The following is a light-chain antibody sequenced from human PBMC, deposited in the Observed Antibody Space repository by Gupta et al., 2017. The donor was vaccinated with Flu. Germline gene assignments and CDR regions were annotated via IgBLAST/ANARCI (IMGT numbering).Light chain of an antibody. J-gene: IGLJ1*01. CDR2: ANR. Sequence: VTISGTWSSSNIGAGYDVHWYQQRPGTAPKLLIYANRNRPSGVPDRVSGSKSGTSASLAITGLQAEDEADYYCQSFDSSLSGYVFGTATKVTVL. CDR3: QSFDSSLSGYV. CDR1: SSNIGAGYD. V-gene: IGLV1-40*01.